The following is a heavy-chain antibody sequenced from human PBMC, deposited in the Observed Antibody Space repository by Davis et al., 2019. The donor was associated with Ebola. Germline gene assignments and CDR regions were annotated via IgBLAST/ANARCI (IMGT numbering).Heavy chain of an antibody. CDR1: GFTFSSYG. CDR2: ISYDGSNK. D-gene: IGHD1-26*01. CDR3: AKSVEWELLGHYYGMDV. J-gene: IGHJ6*02. Sequence: PGGSLRLSCAASGFTFSSYGMHWVRQAPGKGLEWVAVISYDGSNKYYADSVKGRFTISRDNSKNTLYLQMNSLRAEDTAVYYCAKSVEWELLGHYYGMDVWGQGTTVTVSS. V-gene: IGHV3-30*18.